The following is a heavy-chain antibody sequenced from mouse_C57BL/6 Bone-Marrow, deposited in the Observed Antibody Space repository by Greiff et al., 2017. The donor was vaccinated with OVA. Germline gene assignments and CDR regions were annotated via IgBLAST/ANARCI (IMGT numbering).Heavy chain of an antibody. CDR1: GYTFTSYW. V-gene: IGHV1-50*01. J-gene: IGHJ2*01. CDR3: ARGGTLDY. D-gene: IGHD2-14*01. CDR2: IDPSDSYT. Sequence: QVQLQQPGAELVKPGASVKLSCKASGYTFTSYWMQWVKQRPGQGLEWIGEIDPSDSYTNYNQKFKGKATLTVDTSSSTAYMQLSSLTSEDSAVDYCARGGTLDYWGKGTTLTVSS.